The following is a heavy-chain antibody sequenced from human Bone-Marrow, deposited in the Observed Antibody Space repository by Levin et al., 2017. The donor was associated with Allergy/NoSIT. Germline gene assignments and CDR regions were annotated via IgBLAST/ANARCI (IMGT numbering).Heavy chain of an antibody. D-gene: IGHD6-19*01. CDR3: ARAPADSSGWFGEYYFDY. CDR2: IYYTGST. J-gene: IGHJ4*02. Sequence: SQTLSLPCNVSCGSVRSGSYYWRWIRQPPGKGLEWIGYIYYTGSTDYNPSLKSRVAISIDTWKNQLSLKLSSVTAADTAVYYCARAPADSSGWFGEYYFDYWGQGTLVTVSS. V-gene: IGHV4-61*01. CDR1: CGSVRSGSYY.